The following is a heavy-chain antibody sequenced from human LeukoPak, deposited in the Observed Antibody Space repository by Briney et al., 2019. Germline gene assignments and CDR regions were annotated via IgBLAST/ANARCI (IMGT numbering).Heavy chain of an antibody. D-gene: IGHD2-2*01. CDR2: ISGSGGST. V-gene: IGHV3-23*01. J-gene: IGHJ4*02. Sequence: AGGSLRLSCAASGFTFSSYAMSWVRQAPGKGLEWVSAISGSGGSTYYAESVKRRFTISRDNSKNTLYLQMNSVRAEDTAVYYCAKDSSVVVPAAIPYWGQGTLVTVSS. CDR1: GFTFSSYA. CDR3: AKDSSVVVPAAIPY.